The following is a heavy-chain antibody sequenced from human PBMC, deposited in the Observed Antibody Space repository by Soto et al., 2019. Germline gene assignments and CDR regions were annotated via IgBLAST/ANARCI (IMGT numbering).Heavy chain of an antibody. J-gene: IGHJ3*01. V-gene: IGHV3-33*01. CDR1: GFTFSSYG. CDR3: ARDLSEDYGALDP. D-gene: IGHD4-17*01. Sequence: QVQLVESGGGVVQPGRSLRLSCAPSGFTFSSYGMHWARQAPGKGLEWVAVIWYDGSNKVYADSVKGRFTISRDNSKNTLYLQMNSLRAEDTAVYYCARDLSEDYGALDPWGQGTMVTVSS. CDR2: IWYDGSNK.